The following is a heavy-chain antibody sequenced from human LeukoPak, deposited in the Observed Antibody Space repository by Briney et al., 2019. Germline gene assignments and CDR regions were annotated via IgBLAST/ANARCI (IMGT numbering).Heavy chain of an antibody. J-gene: IGHJ4*02. CDR2: INSDGSST. D-gene: IGHD3-16*02. CDR1: GFTFSSYW. V-gene: IGHV3-74*01. Sequence: PGGSLRLSCAASGFTFSSYWMHWVRQAPGKGLVWVSRINSDGSSTSYADSVKGRFTISRDNAKDSLYLQMNSLRAEDTAVYYCARGEVWGSYRFHSHFDYWGQGTLVTVSS. CDR3: ARGEVWGSYRFHSHFDY.